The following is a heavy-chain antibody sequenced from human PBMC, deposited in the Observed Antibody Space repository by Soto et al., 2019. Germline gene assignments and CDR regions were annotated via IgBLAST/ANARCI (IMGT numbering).Heavy chain of an antibody. D-gene: IGHD1-26*01. CDR2: IYYSGST. CDR1: GGSVSSGDYY. V-gene: IGHV4-30-4*01. Sequence: SETLSLTCTVSGGSVSSGDYYWSWIRQPPGKGLEWIGYIYYSGSTYYNPSLKSRVTISVDTSKNQFSLKLSSVTAADTAVYYCARDNIHIDYYYRDVFDIWGQRTMVTVSS. J-gene: IGHJ3*02. CDR3: ARDNIHIDYYYRDVFDI.